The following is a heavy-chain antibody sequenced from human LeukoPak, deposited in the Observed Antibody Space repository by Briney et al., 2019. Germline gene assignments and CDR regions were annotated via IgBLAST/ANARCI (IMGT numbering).Heavy chain of an antibody. D-gene: IGHD6-13*01. CDR1: GFTFSSHE. CDR2: ISSSGSTI. V-gene: IGHV3-48*03. CDR3: ARDSSSWYVDY. Sequence: GGSLRLSCAASGFTFSSHEMNWVRQAPGKGLEWGSYISSSGSTIYYADSVKGRFTVSRDNAKNSLYLQMNSLRAEDTAVYYCARDSSSWYVDYWGQGTLVTVSS. J-gene: IGHJ4*02.